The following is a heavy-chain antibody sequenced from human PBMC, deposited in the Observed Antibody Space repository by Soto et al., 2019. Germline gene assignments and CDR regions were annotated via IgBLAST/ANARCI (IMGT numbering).Heavy chain of an antibody. CDR1: GYTFTGYY. V-gene: IGHV1-2*04. D-gene: IGHD2-2*02. CDR2: INPNSGGT. Sequence: GASVKVSCKASGYTFTGYYMHWVRQAPGQGLEWMGWINPNSGGTNYAQKFQGWVTMTRDTSISTAYMELSRLRSDDTAVYYCAREGRDCSSTSCYNTSDGFDPWGQGTLVTVSS. J-gene: IGHJ5*02. CDR3: AREGRDCSSTSCYNTSDGFDP.